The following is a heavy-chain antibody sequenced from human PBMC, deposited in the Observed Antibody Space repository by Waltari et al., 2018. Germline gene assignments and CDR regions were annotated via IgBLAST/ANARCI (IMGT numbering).Heavy chain of an antibody. D-gene: IGHD7-27*01. CDR1: GFTFSSYE. J-gene: IGHJ2*01. CDR2: ISSSGSTI. V-gene: IGHV3-48*03. Sequence: EVQLVESGGGLVQPGGSLRLSCAASGFTFSSYEMNWVRQAPGKGLGWVSYISSSGSTIYYADSVKGRFTISRDNAKNSLYLQMNSLRAEDTAVYYCARDGDGYWYFDLWGRGTLVTVSS. CDR3: ARDGDGYWYFDL.